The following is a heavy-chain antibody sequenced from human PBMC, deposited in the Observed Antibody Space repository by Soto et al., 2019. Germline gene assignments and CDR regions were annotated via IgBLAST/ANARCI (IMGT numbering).Heavy chain of an antibody. V-gene: IGHV3-21*01. CDR3: ARNGPGAKSPFEY. CDR1: GFTFSTYS. D-gene: IGHD2-2*01. Sequence: EVQLVASGGGLVKPGESLRLSCAASGFTFSTYSMNWVRQPPGKGLEWVSSINTDSHYIYYADSVKGRFTISRDNAEHSLYLQMNNLGAEDTAIYYCARNGPGAKSPFEYWGLGTLVTVSS. J-gene: IGHJ4*02. CDR2: INTDSHYI.